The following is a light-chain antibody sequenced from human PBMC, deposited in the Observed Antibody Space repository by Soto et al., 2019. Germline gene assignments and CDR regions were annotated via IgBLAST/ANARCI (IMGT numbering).Light chain of an antibody. J-gene: IGKJ1*01. CDR2: GAS. CDR1: QSIRSN. V-gene: IGKV3-15*01. Sequence: EIVMTQSPDTLSVSPGEGATLSCRVSQSIRSNLAWYQQRPGQAPRLLMYGASTRADGIPARFTGSGSGTEFNLTISSLQSEDFAVYYCQQYHIWPPWTSGQGTKVDIK. CDR3: QQYHIWPPWT.